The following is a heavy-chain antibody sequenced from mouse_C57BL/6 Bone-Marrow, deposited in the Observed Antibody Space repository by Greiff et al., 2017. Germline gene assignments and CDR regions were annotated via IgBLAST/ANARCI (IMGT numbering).Heavy chain of an antibody. J-gene: IGHJ3*01. CDR1: GYTFTSYG. V-gene: IGHV1-81*01. Sequence: VQLQESGAELARPGASVKLSCKASGYTFTSYGISWVKQRTGQGLEWIGEIYPRSGNTYYNEKFKGKATLTADKSSSTAYMELRSLTSEDSAVYFCARTRGYAAWFAYWGQGTLVTVSA. CDR2: IYPRSGNT. CDR3: ARTRGYAAWFAY.